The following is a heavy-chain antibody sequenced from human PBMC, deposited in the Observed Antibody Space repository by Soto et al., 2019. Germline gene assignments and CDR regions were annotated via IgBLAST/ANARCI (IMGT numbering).Heavy chain of an antibody. CDR1: GFTFSDYA. V-gene: IGHV3-23*01. Sequence: EVQLLESGGGLVQPGGSLRLSCAASGFTFSDYAMNWVRQAPGKGLEWVSGLSGSGGDTYYADSVNGRFTISRDNSKNTLYLQMSSLRADDTAVYLCAKGGCSGVSCGWFDPWGQGTLVTVSS. CDR2: LSGSGGDT. J-gene: IGHJ5*02. CDR3: AKGGCSGVSCGWFDP. D-gene: IGHD2-15*01.